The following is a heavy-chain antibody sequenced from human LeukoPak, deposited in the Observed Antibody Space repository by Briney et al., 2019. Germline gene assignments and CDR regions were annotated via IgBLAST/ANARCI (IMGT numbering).Heavy chain of an antibody. CDR2: IYYSGST. D-gene: IGHD3-16*02. J-gene: IGHJ3*02. V-gene: IGHV4-59*08. CDR3: ASLSYTAFDI. CDR1: VGSISSYY. Sequence: SETLSLTCTVSVGSISSYYWSGFRQPPGRGLEWIGYIYYSGSTYYNPSLKSRVTISVDTSKNQFSLKLSSVTAADTAVYYCASLSYTAFDIWGQGTMVTVSS.